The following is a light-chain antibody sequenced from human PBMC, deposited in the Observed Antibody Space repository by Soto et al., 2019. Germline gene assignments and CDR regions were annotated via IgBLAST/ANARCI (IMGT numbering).Light chain of an antibody. J-gene: IGKJ4*01. CDR2: MAS. CDR3: QQYNSSPLT. CDR1: QSVSTW. V-gene: IGKV1-5*03. Sequence: DIQMTQSPSTLPASVGDRVTITCRASQSVSTWLAWYQQKPGKAPQVLISMASTLESGVPSRFSGSGSGTEFTLTISSLQPDDFATYYCQQYNSSPLTFGGGTKVDIK.